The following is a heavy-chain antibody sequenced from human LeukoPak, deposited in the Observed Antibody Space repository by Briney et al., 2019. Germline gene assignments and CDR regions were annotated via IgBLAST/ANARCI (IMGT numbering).Heavy chain of an antibody. CDR3: VRGRVKYGD. CDR2: MNPNSSNT. V-gene: IGHV1-8*01. D-gene: IGHD3-22*01. J-gene: IGHJ4*02. Sequence: ASVKLSCKASGYTFTSYDINWVRQATGQGLEWMGWMNPNSSNTGYAQKFQGRVTMTRNTSISTGYMELSSLISEDTAVYYCVRGRVKYGDWGQGTLVTV. CDR1: GYTFTSYD.